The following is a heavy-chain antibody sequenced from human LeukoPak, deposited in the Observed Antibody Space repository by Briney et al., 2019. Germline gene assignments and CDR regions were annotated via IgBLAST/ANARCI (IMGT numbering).Heavy chain of an antibody. CDR2: IYYYGST. Sequence: SETLSLTCTVSGGSISSSSYYWVWIRQPPGKGLEWIGSIYYYGSTYYNPSLKSRVTISLDTSKNQCSLNLSSVTAADTAVYYCARHRYSGYDYGWFDPWGQGTLVTVSS. D-gene: IGHD5-12*01. CDR3: ARHRYSGYDYGWFDP. J-gene: IGHJ5*02. CDR1: GGSISSSSYY. V-gene: IGHV4-39*07.